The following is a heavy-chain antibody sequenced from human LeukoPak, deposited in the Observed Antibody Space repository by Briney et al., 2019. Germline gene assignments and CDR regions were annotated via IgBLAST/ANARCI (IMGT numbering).Heavy chain of an antibody. V-gene: IGHV4-59*01. Sequence: SETLSLTCSVSGASIRSYFWSWIRQSPGRGLEWIGYVYDNDISNFNPSPESRVTILVDRSKSQFSLKLRSVTAADTAVYYCARGLVLAPDDAFDIWGPGTMVTVSS. CDR3: ARGLVLAPDDAFDI. CDR1: GASIRSYF. CDR2: VYDNDIS. D-gene: IGHD2-15*01. J-gene: IGHJ3*02.